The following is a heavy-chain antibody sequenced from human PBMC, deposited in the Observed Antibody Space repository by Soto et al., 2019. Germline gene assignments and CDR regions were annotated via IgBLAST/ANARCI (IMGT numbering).Heavy chain of an antibody. CDR3: ARDFQGEPSDYVDYYYGMDV. Sequence: PGGSLRLSCAASGFTFSSYAMHWVRQAPGKGLEWVAVISYDGSNKYYADSVKGRFTISRDNSKNTLYLQMNSLRAEDTAVYYCARDFQGEPSDYVDYYYGMDVWGQGTTVTVSS. J-gene: IGHJ6*02. CDR2: ISYDGSNK. V-gene: IGHV3-30-3*01. D-gene: IGHD5-12*01. CDR1: GFTFSSYA.